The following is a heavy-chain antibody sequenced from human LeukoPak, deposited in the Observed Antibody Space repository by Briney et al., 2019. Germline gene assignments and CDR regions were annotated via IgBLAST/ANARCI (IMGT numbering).Heavy chain of an antibody. Sequence: PSETLSLTCTVSGGSISSSSYYWGWIRQPPGKGLEWIGSIYYSGSTYYNPSLKSRVTISVDTSKNQFSLKLSSVTAADTAVYYCARHLRHYTYYDFWSGYHFDYWGQGTLVTVFS. CDR3: ARHLRHYTYYDFWSGYHFDY. V-gene: IGHV4-39*01. CDR1: GGSISSSSYY. J-gene: IGHJ4*02. CDR2: IYYSGST. D-gene: IGHD3-3*01.